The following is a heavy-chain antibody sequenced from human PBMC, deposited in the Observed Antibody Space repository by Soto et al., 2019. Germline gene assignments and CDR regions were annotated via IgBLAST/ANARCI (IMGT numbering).Heavy chain of an antibody. Sequence: GGSLRLSCAASGFTFSGYGFHWVRQAPGKGLEGVAVISYSGSNTYYADSVKGRFTISSDNSKNTLYLQMNSLSADDTAMYYCAKDSSTENWSYFPFSASGMDFWGQGTTVTVSS. CDR1: GFTFSGYG. J-gene: IGHJ6*02. CDR2: ISYSGSNT. D-gene: IGHD1-7*01. CDR3: AKDSSTENWSYFPFSASGMDF. V-gene: IGHV3-30*18.